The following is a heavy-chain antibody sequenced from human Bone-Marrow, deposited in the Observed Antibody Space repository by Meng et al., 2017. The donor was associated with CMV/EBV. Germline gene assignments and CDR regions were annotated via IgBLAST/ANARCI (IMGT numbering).Heavy chain of an antibody. CDR2: MNPNNSNT. D-gene: IGHD3-16*02. CDR3: ARDLTRGRLSHYYYGMDV. Sequence: ASVKVSCKASGYTFTSCDINWVRQAAGQGLEWMGWMNPNNSNTVYAQKFQGRVTMTRDTSTSTVYMELSSLRSEDTAVYYCARDLTRGRLSHYYYGMDVWGQGTTVTVSS. J-gene: IGHJ6*02. V-gene: IGHV1-8*01. CDR1: GYTFTSCD.